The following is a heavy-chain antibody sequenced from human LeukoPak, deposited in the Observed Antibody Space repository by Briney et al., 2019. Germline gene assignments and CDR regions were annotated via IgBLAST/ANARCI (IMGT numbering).Heavy chain of an antibody. CDR3: AREGRYCSSTSCSKSFDY. Sequence: SETLSLTCTVSGGSISSGSYYWSWIRQPAGKGLEWIGRIYTSGSTNYNPTLKSRVTISVDTSKNQFSLKLSSVTAADTAVYYCAREGRYCSSTSCSKSFDYWGQGTLVTVSS. J-gene: IGHJ4*02. CDR1: GGSISSGSYY. V-gene: IGHV4-61*02. CDR2: IYTSGST. D-gene: IGHD2-2*01.